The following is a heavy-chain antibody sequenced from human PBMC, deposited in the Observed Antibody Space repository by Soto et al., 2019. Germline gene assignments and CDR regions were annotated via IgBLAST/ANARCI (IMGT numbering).Heavy chain of an antibody. CDR3: ARDRDNSNWPNFDS. D-gene: IGHD6-13*01. CDR2: VLPFLDIT. V-gene: IGHV1-69*02. J-gene: IGHJ4*02. Sequence: QVQLVQSGSEVKKPGSSVRVSCKTSGDTFSIYTISWVRQAPGQGLEWMGRVLPFLDITSYSQRFQGRVTITADRATTTAYMELTSLRYEDTAVYYCARDRDNSNWPNFDSWGQGTLVTVSS. CDR1: GDTFSIYT.